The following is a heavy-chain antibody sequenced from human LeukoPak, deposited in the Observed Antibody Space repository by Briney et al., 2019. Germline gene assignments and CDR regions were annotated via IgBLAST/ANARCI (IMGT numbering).Heavy chain of an antibody. D-gene: IGHD2-21*02. V-gene: IGHV3-48*03. J-gene: IGHJ4*02. Sequence: GGSLSLSCAVSGFTFSSYEMNWVRQAPGEGLEWVSYISSSGNTIYYADSVKGRFPISRENAQNSLYLQMNSLRDEDTAVYNCARSMFLAYCGGDCYSPPDYWGQGTLVTVST. CDR3: ARSMFLAYCGGDCYSPPDY. CDR2: ISSSGNTI. CDR1: GFTFSSYE.